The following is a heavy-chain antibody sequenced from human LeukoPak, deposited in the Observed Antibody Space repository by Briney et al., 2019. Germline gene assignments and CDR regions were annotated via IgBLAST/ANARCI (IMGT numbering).Heavy chain of an antibody. CDR3: ATNRGWRTSGYYLYYFEY. J-gene: IGHJ4*02. CDR1: GFIFTNYF. CDR2: IKHDGSEK. D-gene: IGHD3-3*01. Sequence: GGSLRLPCAASGFIFTNYFMSWVRQAPGKGLEWVASIKHDGSEKYYVDSVRGRFTISRDNTMNSLYLQMSSLRAEDTAVYYCATNRGWRTSGYYLYYFEYWGQGTLVTYSS. V-gene: IGHV3-7*01.